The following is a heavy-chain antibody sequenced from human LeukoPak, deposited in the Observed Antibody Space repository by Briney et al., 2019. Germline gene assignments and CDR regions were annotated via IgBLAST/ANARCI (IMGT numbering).Heavy chain of an antibody. CDR2: ISWNSGSI. D-gene: IGHD1-26*01. CDR3: AKSVSGSYYYFDY. V-gene: IGHV3-9*01. J-gene: IGHJ4*02. Sequence: GRSLRLSCAASGFTFDDYAMHWVRQAPGKGLEWVSGISWNSGSIGYADSVKGRFTISRDNAKNSLHLQMNSLRAEDTALYYCAKSVSGSYYYFDYWGQGTLVTVSS. CDR1: GFTFDDYA.